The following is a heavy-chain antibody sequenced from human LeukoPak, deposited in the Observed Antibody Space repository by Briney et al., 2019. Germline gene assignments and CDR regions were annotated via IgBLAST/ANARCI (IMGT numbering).Heavy chain of an antibody. V-gene: IGHV4-59*01. CDR1: GGSISSYY. Sequence: PSKTLSLTCTVSGGSISSYYWSWIRQPPGKGLEWIGYIYYSGSTNYNPSLKSRVTISVDTSKNQFSLKLSSVTAADTAVYYCASSYSITIFGVVTPRFDYWGREPWSPSPQ. D-gene: IGHD3-3*01. CDR2: IYYSGST. J-gene: IGHJ4*02. CDR3: ASSYSITIFGVVTPRFDY.